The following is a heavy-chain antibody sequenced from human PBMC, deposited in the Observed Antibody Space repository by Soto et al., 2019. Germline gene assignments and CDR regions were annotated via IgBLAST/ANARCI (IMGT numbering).Heavy chain of an antibody. V-gene: IGHV4-34*01. J-gene: IGHJ4*02. Sequence: SETLSLTCAVYGGSFSGYYWSWIRQPPGKGLEWIGEINHSGSTNYNPSLKSRVTISVDTSKNQFSLKLSSVTAADTAVYYCVGSARTRRVDYWGQGTLVTVSS. CDR3: VGSARTRRVDY. D-gene: IGHD2-2*01. CDR2: INHSGST. CDR1: GGSFSGYY.